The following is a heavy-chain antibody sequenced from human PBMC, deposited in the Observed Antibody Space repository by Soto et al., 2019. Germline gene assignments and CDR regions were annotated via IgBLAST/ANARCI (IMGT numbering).Heavy chain of an antibody. CDR3: ARDSPDCSGGSCYSDYYYGMDV. D-gene: IGHD2-15*01. CDR1: GGTFSSYA. CDR2: IIPSFGTA. V-gene: IGHV1-69*01. Sequence: QVQLVQSGAEVKKPGSSVKVSCKASGGTFSSYAISWVRQAPGQGLEWMGGIIPSFGTANYAQKFQGRVTITADESTSTAYMELSSLRSEDTAVYYCARDSPDCSGGSCYSDYYYGMDVWGQGTTVTVSS. J-gene: IGHJ6*02.